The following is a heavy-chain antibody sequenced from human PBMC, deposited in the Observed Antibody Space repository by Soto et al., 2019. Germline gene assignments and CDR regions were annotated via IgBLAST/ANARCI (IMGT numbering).Heavy chain of an antibody. CDR1: GFAFNSYG. J-gene: IGHJ4*02. V-gene: IGHV3-21*01. CDR3: ARTWIRFGPNDY. CDR2: ISGSSGNT. D-gene: IGHD3-16*01. Sequence: PGGSLRLSCEAAGFAFNSYGINWVRQAPGKGLEWVSFISGSSGNTYYGDSVRGRFTISRDNAKKSVYLQMNSLRVEDTAIYYCARTWIRFGPNDYWGQGTLVTVSS.